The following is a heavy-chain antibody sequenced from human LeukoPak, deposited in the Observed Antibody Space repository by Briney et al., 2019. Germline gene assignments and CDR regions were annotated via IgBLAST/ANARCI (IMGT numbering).Heavy chain of an antibody. Sequence: PGGSLGLSCAASGFTFSSYSMNWVRQAPGKGLEWVSSISSSSSYIYYADSVKGRFTISRDNAKNSLYLQMNSLRAEDTAVYYCARGESGWYTAYYYGMDVWGKGTTVTVSS. J-gene: IGHJ6*04. CDR1: GFTFSSYS. CDR3: ARGESGWYTAYYYGMDV. V-gene: IGHV3-21*01. D-gene: IGHD6-19*01. CDR2: ISSSSSYI.